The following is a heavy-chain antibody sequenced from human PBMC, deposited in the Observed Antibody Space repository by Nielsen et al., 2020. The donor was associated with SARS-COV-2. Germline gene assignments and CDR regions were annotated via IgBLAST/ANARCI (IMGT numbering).Heavy chain of an antibody. V-gene: IGHV4-61*03. D-gene: IGHD3-22*01. CDR3: ARGAYDSSGYYYHFDH. CDR1: GGSISSGSHY. Sequence: SETLSLTCIVSGGSISSGSHYWSWIRQPPGKGLEWIGYIFHSGSTYYNPSLKSRVTISLDTSKNHFSLKLTSVIAADTAVYYCARGAYDSSGYYYHFDHWGQGTLVTVST. J-gene: IGHJ4*02. CDR2: IFHSGST.